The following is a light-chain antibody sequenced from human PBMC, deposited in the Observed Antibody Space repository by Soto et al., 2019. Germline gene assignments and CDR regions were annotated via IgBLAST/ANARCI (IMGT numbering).Light chain of an antibody. Sequence: EIVLTQSPATLSLSPGERATLSCRASQSVGSYLAWYQQKPGLAPRLLIYDASNRATGIPPRFSGSGSGTDFTLTISSLEPEDFAVYYCQHRSIWPVSFGQGTRLENK. CDR3: QHRSIWPVS. CDR2: DAS. CDR1: QSVGSY. J-gene: IGKJ5*01. V-gene: IGKV3-11*01.